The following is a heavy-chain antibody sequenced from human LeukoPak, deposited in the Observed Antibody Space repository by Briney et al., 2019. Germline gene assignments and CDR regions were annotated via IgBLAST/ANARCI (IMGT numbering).Heavy chain of an antibody. CDR2: ISYDGSNK. J-gene: IGHJ3*02. CDR3: ARVGIAVAGNGGAFDI. Sequence: PGGSLRLSCAASGFTFSSYAMHWVRQALGKGLEWVAVISYDGSNKYYADSVKGRFTISRDNSKNTLYLQMNSLRAEDTAVYYCARVGIAVAGNGGAFDIWGQGTMVTVSS. V-gene: IGHV3-30*04. CDR1: GFTFSSYA. D-gene: IGHD6-19*01.